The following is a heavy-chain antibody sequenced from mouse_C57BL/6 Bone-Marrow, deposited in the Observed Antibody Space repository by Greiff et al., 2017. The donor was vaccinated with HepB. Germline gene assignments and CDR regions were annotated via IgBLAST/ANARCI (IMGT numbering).Heavy chain of an antibody. V-gene: IGHV1-47*01. J-gene: IGHJ3*01. CDR1: GYTFTTYP. CDR3: ARRERWLLGWFAY. D-gene: IGHD2-3*01. Sequence: QVQLKESGAELVKPGASVKMSCKASGYTFTTYPIEWMKQNHGKSLEWIGNFHPYNDDTKYNEKFKGKATLTVEKSSSKVYLELSRLTSDDSAVYYCARRERWLLGWFAYWGQGTLVTVSA. CDR2: FHPYNDDT.